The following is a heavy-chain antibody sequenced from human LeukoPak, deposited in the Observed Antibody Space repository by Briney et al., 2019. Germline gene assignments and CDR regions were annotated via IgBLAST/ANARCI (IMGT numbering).Heavy chain of an antibody. V-gene: IGHV1-69*13. CDR1: GGTFSNYA. CDR3: ARESIAAAGP. D-gene: IGHD6-13*01. Sequence: RASVKVSCKASGGTFSNYAISWVRQAPGQGLEWMGGIIPMFGTANYAQKFQGRVTITADESTSTAYMELRSLRSDDTAVYYCARESIAAAGPWGQGTLVTVSS. CDR2: IIPMFGTA. J-gene: IGHJ5*02.